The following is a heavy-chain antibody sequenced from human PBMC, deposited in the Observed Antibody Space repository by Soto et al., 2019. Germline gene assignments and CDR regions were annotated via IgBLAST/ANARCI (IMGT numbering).Heavy chain of an antibody. CDR3: ARSVYDSSGYYYYYFDD. Sequence: ASVQVSCKASGYTFTTYGISWVRQAPGQGLEWMGWISAYNGNTNYAQKLQGRVTMTTDTATSTAYMELRSLRSDDTAVYYCARSVYDSSGYYYYYFDDWGQGTLVTVSS. CDR1: GYTFTTYG. V-gene: IGHV1-18*04. CDR2: ISAYNGNT. J-gene: IGHJ4*02. D-gene: IGHD3-22*01.